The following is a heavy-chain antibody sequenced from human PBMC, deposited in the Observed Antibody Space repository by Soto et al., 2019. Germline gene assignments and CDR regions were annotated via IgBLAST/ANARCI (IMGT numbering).Heavy chain of an antibody. Sequence: PGGPLRHSDAISDFYVRSNYLSGISQTPGKGLEWVSVHYSGGSTYYADSVQGRFTISRDKSNNTLYLQMRRVRAEDTAVYFCARHRHPRGTVGATSPLDPWGQGTQVPVSS. D-gene: IGHD1-26*01. J-gene: IGHJ5*02. CDR1: DFYVRSNY. CDR2: HYSGGST. V-gene: IGHV3-53*01. CDR3: ARHRHPRGTVGATSPLDP.